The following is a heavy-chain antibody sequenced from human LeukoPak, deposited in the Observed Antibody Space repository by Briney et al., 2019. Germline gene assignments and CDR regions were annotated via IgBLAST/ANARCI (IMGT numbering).Heavy chain of an antibody. CDR1: GFTFSSYA. J-gene: IGHJ6*03. Sequence: PGGSLRLSCAASGFTFSSYAMNWVRQAPGKGLEWVSIISGSGGSTYYADSVKGRFTISRDNSKNTLYLQMNSLRAEDTAVYYCAKEASSGYYFYYYYMDVWGKGTTVTISS. D-gene: IGHD3-22*01. CDR3: AKEASSGYYFYYYYMDV. V-gene: IGHV3-23*01. CDR2: ISGSGGST.